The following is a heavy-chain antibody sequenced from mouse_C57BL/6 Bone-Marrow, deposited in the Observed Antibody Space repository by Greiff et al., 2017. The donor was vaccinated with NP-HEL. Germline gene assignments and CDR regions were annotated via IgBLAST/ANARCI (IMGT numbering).Heavy chain of an antibody. V-gene: IGHV1-80*01. J-gene: IGHJ3*01. D-gene: IGHD1-1*01. Sequence: VQLQESGAELVKPGASVKISCKASGYAFSSYWMNWVKQRPGTGLEWIGQIYPGDGDTNYNGKFKGKATLTADKSSSTAYMQLSSLTSEDSAVYFCARSAGSRDPFAYWGQGTLVTVSA. CDR1: GYAFSSYW. CDR3: ARSAGSRDPFAY. CDR2: IYPGDGDT.